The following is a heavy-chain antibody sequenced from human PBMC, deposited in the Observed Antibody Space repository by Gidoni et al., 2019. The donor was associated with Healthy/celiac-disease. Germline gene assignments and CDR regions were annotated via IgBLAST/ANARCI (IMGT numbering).Heavy chain of an antibody. Sequence: EVQLVASGGCLVKPGGSLRLSCAASGFTFRNAWMSWVRQAPGKGLEVVGRSKRKTEGGTTDYAEPVKGRVTISRDDSKNTLYLQMNSLKTEDTAGYYCTTDRTYGGAFDIWGQGTMVTVSS. CDR1: GFTFRNAW. V-gene: IGHV3-15*01. CDR3: TTDRTYGGAFDI. D-gene: IGHD3-16*01. CDR2: SKRKTEGGTT. J-gene: IGHJ3*02.